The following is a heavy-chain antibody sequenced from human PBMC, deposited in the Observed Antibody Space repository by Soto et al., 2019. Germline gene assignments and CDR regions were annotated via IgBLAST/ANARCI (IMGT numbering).Heavy chain of an antibody. D-gene: IGHD3-10*01. J-gene: IGHJ4*01. CDR1: DDSITGGGYF. CDR3: ARGGSGTYHV. V-gene: IGHV4-31*02. Sequence: QVQLQESGPGRVKPSQTLSLTCSVSDDSITGGGYFWTWIRQIPGKGLEWLGSIYYRGSTYYNPSLTSRGTISLDPSQKRVSLRLNSVTAADTALYFCARGGSGTYHVWGQGTLVTVSS. CDR2: IYYRGST.